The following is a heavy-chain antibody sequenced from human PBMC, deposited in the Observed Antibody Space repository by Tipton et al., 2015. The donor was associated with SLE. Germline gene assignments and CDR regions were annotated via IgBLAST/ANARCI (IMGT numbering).Heavy chain of an antibody. D-gene: IGHD5-24*01. J-gene: IGHJ4*02. CDR2: VYSSGSA. Sequence: LRLSCSVSGDSITSYYWSWFRQSTGRGLEWIGRVYSSGSANYNPALISRVSMSVDISKNQFFLTLRSVTAADTAGYFCARGDVDWGQGTLVTVSS. CDR3: ARGDVD. CDR1: GDSITSYY. V-gene: IGHV4-4*07.